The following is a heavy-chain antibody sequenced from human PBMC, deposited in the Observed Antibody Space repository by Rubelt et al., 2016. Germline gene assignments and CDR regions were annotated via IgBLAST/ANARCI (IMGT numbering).Heavy chain of an antibody. J-gene: IGHJ4*02. D-gene: IGHD1-26*01. V-gene: IGHV3-21*04. Sequence: SISSSSSYIYYADSVKGRFTISRDNAKNSLYLQMNSLRAEDTAVYYCAKDCNWELRGLIYFDYWGQGTLVTVSS. CDR2: ISSSSSYI. CDR3: AKDCNWELRGLIYFDY.